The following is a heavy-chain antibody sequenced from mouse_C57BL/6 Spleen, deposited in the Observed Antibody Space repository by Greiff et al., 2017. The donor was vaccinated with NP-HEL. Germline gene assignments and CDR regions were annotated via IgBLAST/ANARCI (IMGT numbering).Heavy chain of an antibody. CDR1: GYTFTDYN. CDR3: ASYGSSYVEAMDY. CDR2: INPNNGGT. J-gene: IGHJ4*01. D-gene: IGHD1-1*01. Sequence: VQLQQSGPELVKPGASVKMSCKASGYTFTDYNMHWVKQSHGKSLEWIGYINPNNGGTSYNQKFKGKATLSVNKSSSTAYMELRSLTSEVSAVYYCASYGSSYVEAMDYWGQGTSVTVSS. V-gene: IGHV1-22*01.